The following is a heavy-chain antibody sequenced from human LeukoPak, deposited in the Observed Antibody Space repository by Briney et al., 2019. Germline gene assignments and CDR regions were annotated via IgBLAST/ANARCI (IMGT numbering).Heavy chain of an antibody. J-gene: IGHJ5*02. D-gene: IGHD6-13*01. CDR2: ISAYNGNT. V-gene: IGHV1-18*01. Sequence: GASVKVSFKASGYTFTSYGISWVRQAPGQGLEWMGWISAYNGNTNYAQKLQGRVTMTTDASTSTAYLELRSLRSDDTAVYYCARGDGVAAAGTNWFDPWGQGTLVTVSS. CDR1: GYTFTSYG. CDR3: ARGDGVAAAGTNWFDP.